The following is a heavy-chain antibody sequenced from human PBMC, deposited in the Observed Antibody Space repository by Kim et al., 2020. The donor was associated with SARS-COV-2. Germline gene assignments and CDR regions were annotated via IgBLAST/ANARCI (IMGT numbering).Heavy chain of an antibody. CDR3: ARDHVY. J-gene: IGHJ4*02. V-gene: IGHV3-48*04. CDR1: GFTFSNYC. Sequence: GGSLRLSCAASGFTFSNYCMNWVRQAPGKGLEWVSYINSNSSTIYYADSVKGRFTISRDNAKNTLYLQMNSLRAEDTAVYYCARDHVYWGQGTLVTVSS. CDR2: INSNSSTI.